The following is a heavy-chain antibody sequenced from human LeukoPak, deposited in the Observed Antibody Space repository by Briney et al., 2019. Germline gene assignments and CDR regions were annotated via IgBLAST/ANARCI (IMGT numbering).Heavy chain of an antibody. D-gene: IGHD2-15*01. CDR2: INPSGGST. V-gene: IGHV1-46*01. Sequence: ASVTVSCKASGYTFTSYYMHWVRQAPGQGLEWMGIINPSGGSTSYAQKFQGRVTMTRDMSTSTVYMELSSLRSEDMAVYYCARGRYCSGGSCYSFAYWGQGTLVTVSS. CDR3: ARGRYCSGGSCYSFAY. CDR1: GYTFTSYY. J-gene: IGHJ4*02.